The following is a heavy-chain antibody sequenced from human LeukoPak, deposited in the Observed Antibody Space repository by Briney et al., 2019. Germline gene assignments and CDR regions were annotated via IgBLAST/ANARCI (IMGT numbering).Heavy chain of an antibody. CDR2: IYYSGST. D-gene: IGHD6-19*01. J-gene: IGHJ4*02. V-gene: IGHV4-39*01. CDR1: GGSISSSSYY. Sequence: SETLSLTCSVSGGSISSSSYYWSWIRQPPGKGLEWIGNIYYSGSTYYNPSLKSRVSLSVDTSKNQFSLKLSSVTAADTAVYCCARYRSWYSFDYWGQGTLVTVSS. CDR3: ARYRSWYSFDY.